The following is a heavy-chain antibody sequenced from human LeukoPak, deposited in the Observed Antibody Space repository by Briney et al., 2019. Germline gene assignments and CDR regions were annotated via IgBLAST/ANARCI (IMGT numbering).Heavy chain of an antibody. Sequence: GGSLRLSCAASGFTFDDYAMHWGRQAPGKGLEWVSGISWNSGSIGYADSVKGRFTISRDNAKNYLYLQMNSLRAEDMALYYCAKDIMATIHSAPMFDYWGQGTLVTVSS. CDR3: AKDIMATIHSAPMFDY. D-gene: IGHD5-24*01. CDR1: GFTFDDYA. J-gene: IGHJ4*02. V-gene: IGHV3-9*03. CDR2: ISWNSGSI.